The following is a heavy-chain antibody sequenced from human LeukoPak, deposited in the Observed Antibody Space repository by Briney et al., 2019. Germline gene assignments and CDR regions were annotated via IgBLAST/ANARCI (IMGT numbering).Heavy chain of an antibody. J-gene: IGHJ4*02. CDR1: GYTFTSYY. CDR3: ARTTPFLGSFDY. V-gene: IGHV1-46*01. CDR2: TNPSGGST. Sequence: EASVQVSCKASGYTFTSYYMHWVRQAPGQGLEWMGITNPSGGSTSYAQKFQGRVTMTRDTSTSTVYMELSSLRSEDTAVYYCARTTPFLGSFDYWGQGTLVTVSS. D-gene: IGHD1-14*01.